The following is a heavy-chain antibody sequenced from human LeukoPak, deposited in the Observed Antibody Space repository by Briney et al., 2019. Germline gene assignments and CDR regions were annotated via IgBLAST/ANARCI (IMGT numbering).Heavy chain of an antibody. D-gene: IGHD3-16*01. CDR1: GFTFSSHG. CDR3: AKDDDWGRYKH. Sequence: GGSLRLSCAASGFTFSSHGMNWVRQAPGKGLEWVSGISPSGGITYYTDSVKGRFTISRDNSKNTQSLQMDSLRAEDTAVYYCAKDDDWGRYKHWGQGTLVTVSS. J-gene: IGHJ1*01. V-gene: IGHV3-23*01. CDR2: ISPSGGIT.